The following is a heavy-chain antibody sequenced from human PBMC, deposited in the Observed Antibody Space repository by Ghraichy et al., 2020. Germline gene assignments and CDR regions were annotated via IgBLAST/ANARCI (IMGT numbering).Heavy chain of an antibody. J-gene: IGHJ4*02. CDR1: GGSISSSSYY. D-gene: IGHD5-24*01. CDR2: IYYSGST. CDR3: ARGEAMGWLQKAGYFAY. V-gene: IGHV4-39*07. Sequence: SETLSLTCTVSGGSISSSSYYWGRIRQPPGKGLEWIGSIYYSGSTYYNPSLKSRVNISGDTSKNQFSLKLSSVTAADTAVYYCARGEAMGWLQKAGYFAYWRQGTLATVSS.